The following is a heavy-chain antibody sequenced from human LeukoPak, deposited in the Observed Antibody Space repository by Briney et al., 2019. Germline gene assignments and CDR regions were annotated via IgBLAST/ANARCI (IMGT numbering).Heavy chain of an antibody. CDR3: ARLVRYCSSNSCYPFDY. Sequence: SETLSLTCIVSGGSISSSSHYWGWIRQPPGRGLVGIGFAYYSGGTYYNPSLKSRVTISIDTSKNQFSLKLNSVTAADTAVYYCARLVRYCSSNSCYPFDYWGQGTLVTVSS. V-gene: IGHV4-39*01. CDR1: GGSISSSSHY. D-gene: IGHD2-2*01. CDR2: AYYSGGT. J-gene: IGHJ4*02.